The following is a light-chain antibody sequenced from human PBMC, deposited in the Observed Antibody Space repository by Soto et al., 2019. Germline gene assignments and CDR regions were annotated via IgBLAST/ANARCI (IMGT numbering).Light chain of an antibody. CDR3: QQGANYPYT. Sequence: DIQMTQSPSTLSASVGERVTITCRASQSNSSSLAWYQQKPGKAPNLLIYKASSLQSGVPSRFSGSGSGTEFTLTISSLQPDDFATYYCQQGANYPYTFGQGTRLEI. CDR2: KAS. V-gene: IGKV1-5*03. CDR1: QSNSSS. J-gene: IGKJ2*01.